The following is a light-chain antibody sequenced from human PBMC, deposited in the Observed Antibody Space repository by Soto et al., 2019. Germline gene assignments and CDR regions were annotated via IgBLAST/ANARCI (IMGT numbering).Light chain of an antibody. Sequence: DIQMTQSPSSLSASVGDRVTITCRASQSISSYLNWYQQKPGKAPKPLIYAASSLQSGVPSRFSGSGSGTDITLTISILQPEDFATYYCQQSYSTPITFGQGTRLEIK. J-gene: IGKJ5*01. CDR1: QSISSY. CDR2: AAS. CDR3: QQSYSTPIT. V-gene: IGKV1-39*01.